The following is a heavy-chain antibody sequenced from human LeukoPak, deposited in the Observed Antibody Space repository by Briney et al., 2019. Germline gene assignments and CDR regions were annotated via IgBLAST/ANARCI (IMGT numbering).Heavy chain of an antibody. CDR3: ARHRRITMVRGVKPHYYYYYMDV. CDR1: GYSFTSYW. CDR2: IYPGDSDT. V-gene: IGHV5-51*01. J-gene: IGHJ6*03. D-gene: IGHD3-10*01. Sequence: GESLKISCKGSGYSFTSYWIGWVRQMPGKGPEWMGIIYPGDSDTRYSPSFQGQVTISADKSISTAYLQWSGLKASDTAMYYCARHRRITMVRGVKPHYYYYYMDVWGKGTTVTVSS.